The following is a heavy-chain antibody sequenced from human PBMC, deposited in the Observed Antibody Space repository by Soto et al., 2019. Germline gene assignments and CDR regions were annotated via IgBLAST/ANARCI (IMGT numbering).Heavy chain of an antibody. J-gene: IGHJ2*01. CDR3: ARIIAAAGGRRYFDL. CDR2: ISSSSTYT. V-gene: IGHV3-11*05. CDR1: GFTFSDYY. D-gene: IGHD6-13*01. Sequence: QVQLVESGGGLVKPGGSLRLSCAASGFTFSDYYMSWIRQAPGKGLEWVSYISSSSTYTNYADSVKGRFTISRDNAKNSLYLQRDCLRAEDTAVYYCARIIAAAGGRRYFDLWGRGTLVTVSS.